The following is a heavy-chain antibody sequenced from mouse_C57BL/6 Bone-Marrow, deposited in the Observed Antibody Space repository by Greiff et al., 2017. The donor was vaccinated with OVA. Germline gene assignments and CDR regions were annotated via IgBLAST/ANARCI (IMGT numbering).Heavy chain of an antibody. CDR2: ISDGGSYT. Sequence: EVKLMESGGGLVKPGGSLKLSCAASGFTFSSYAMSWVRQTPEKRLEWVATISDGGSYTYYPDNVKGRFTISRDNAKNNLYLQMSHLKSEDTAMYYCARVGLLRNYAMDYWGQGTSVTVSS. D-gene: IGHD2-3*01. CDR3: ARVGLLRNYAMDY. V-gene: IGHV5-4*03. CDR1: GFTFSSYA. J-gene: IGHJ4*01.